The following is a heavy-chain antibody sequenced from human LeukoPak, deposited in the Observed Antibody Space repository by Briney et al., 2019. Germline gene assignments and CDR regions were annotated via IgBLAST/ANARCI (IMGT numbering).Heavy chain of an antibody. D-gene: IGHD2-2*01. CDR3: AREEMASSTSPFDY. J-gene: IGHJ4*02. CDR2: IWYDGSNK. Sequence: PGGSLRLSCAASGFTFSSYGMHWVRQAPGKGLEWVAVIWYDGSNKYYADSVKGRFTISRDSSKNTLYLQMNSLRAEDTAVYYCAREEMASSTSPFDYWGQGTLVTVSS. CDR1: GFTFSSYG. V-gene: IGHV3-33*01.